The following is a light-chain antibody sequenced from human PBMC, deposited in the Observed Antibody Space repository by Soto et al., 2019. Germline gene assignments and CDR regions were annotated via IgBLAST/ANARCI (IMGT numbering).Light chain of an antibody. CDR1: QSISGW. CDR3: QQYNSYSFT. V-gene: IGKV1-5*01. J-gene: IGKJ2*01. Sequence: IPMTQSPSTLSASVGDRVTITCRASQSISGWLAWYQQKPGITPKLLIYAASSLESGVPSRFSGSGSGTEFTLTISSLQPDDFATYYCQQYNSYSFTFGQGTKLEIK. CDR2: AAS.